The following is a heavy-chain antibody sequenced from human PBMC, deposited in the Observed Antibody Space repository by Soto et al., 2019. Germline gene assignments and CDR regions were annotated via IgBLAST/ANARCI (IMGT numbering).Heavy chain of an antibody. Sequence: QVQLGQSAAEVKQPGASVKVSCKASGYTFTSYGISWVRQAPGQGLEWMGWINTYNGDTKYAQNLQGRITVTTDTSTTTAYMELRSLRADDTAIYYCARAREQIWNIWFDAWGQVTMVTVSS. V-gene: IGHV1-18*01. CDR3: ARAREQIWNIWFDA. CDR1: GYTFTSYG. J-gene: IGHJ5*02. CDR2: INTYNGDT. D-gene: IGHD1-26*01.